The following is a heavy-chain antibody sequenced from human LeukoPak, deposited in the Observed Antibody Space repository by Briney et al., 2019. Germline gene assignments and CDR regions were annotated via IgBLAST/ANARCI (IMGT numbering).Heavy chain of an antibody. CDR3: ARDHRWSYDY. V-gene: IGHV3-74*01. CDR1: GFTFSGHY. CDR2: IKVDGSDT. Sequence: GGSLRLSCAASGFTFSGHYMHWVRQAPGKGLVWVSHIKVDGSDTRYADSVEGRFISSRDNAKNSLYLQMTSLRAEDTGVYFCARDHRWSYDYWGQGTLVTVSS. D-gene: IGHD1-26*01. J-gene: IGHJ4*02.